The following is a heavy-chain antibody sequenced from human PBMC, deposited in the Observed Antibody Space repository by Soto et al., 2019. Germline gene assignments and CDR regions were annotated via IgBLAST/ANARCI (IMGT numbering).Heavy chain of an antibody. Sequence: EVQLVESGGGLVQPGGSLRLSCAPSGFTFSSYWMTWVRQAPGKGLEWVANIKQDGSEKYYVDSVKGRFTISRDNAKNSLYLQMNSLRAEDTAVYYCARGGYSSSWYWVYWGQGTLVTVS. CDR2: IKQDGSEK. CDR3: ARGGYSSSWYWVY. V-gene: IGHV3-7*01. CDR1: GFTFSSYW. D-gene: IGHD6-13*01. J-gene: IGHJ4*02.